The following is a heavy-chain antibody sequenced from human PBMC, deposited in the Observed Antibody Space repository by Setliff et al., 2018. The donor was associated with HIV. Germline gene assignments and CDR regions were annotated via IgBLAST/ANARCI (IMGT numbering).Heavy chain of an antibody. V-gene: IGHV4-39*01. Sequence: SETLSLTCTVSGGSISSSSYYWGWIRQPPGKGLEWIGNIYYTGNTYYNPSLKSRVTFTVDTSKNQFSLKLSSATAADTAVYYCARRIFHSSFPSFDSWGQGTLVTVSS. J-gene: IGHJ4*02. CDR2: IYYTGNT. CDR1: GGSISSSSYY. CDR3: ARRIFHSSFPSFDS. D-gene: IGHD2-15*01.